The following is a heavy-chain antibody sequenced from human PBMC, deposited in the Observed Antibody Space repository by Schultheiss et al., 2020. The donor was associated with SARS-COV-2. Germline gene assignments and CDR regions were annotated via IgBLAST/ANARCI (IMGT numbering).Heavy chain of an antibody. CDR2: INHSGST. CDR1: GGSISSGGYY. V-gene: IGHV4-39*07. CDR3: ARGRKPKYSSGWYVGGDFDY. D-gene: IGHD6-19*01. J-gene: IGHJ4*02. Sequence: SETLSLTCTVSGGSISSGGYYWSWIRQPPGKGLEWIGEINHSGSTNYNPSLKSRVTISVDTSKNQFSLKLSSVTAADTAVYYCARGRKPKYSSGWYVGGDFDYWGQGTLVTVSS.